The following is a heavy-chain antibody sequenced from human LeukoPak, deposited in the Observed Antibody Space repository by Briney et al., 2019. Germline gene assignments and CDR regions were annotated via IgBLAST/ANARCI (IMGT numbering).Heavy chain of an antibody. J-gene: IGHJ4*02. CDR3: ASGYYDYVWGSYRPLDY. D-gene: IGHD3-16*02. V-gene: IGHV4-39*01. Sequence: SSETLSLTCTVSGGSISSSSYYWGWIRQPPGKGLEWIGSIYYSGSTYYNPSLKSRVTISVDTSKNQFSLKLSSVTAADTAVYYRASGYYDYVWGSYRPLDYWGQGTLVTVTS. CDR1: GGSISSSSYY. CDR2: IYYSGST.